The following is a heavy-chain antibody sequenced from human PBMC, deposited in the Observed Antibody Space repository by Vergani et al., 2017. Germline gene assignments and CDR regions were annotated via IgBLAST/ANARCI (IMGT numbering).Heavy chain of an antibody. CDR1: GFTFSSYG. J-gene: IGHJ6*02. CDR2: IRYDGSNK. D-gene: IGHD6-19*01. Sequence: QVQLVESGGGVVQPGGSLRLSCAASGFTFSSYGMHWVRQAPGKGLEWVAFIRYDGSNKYYADSVKGRFTISRDNSKNTLYLQMNSLRAEDTAVYYCAKDGPSSGWYLRKAYYYYGMDVWGQGTTVTVSS. CDR3: AKDGPSSGWYLRKAYYYYGMDV. V-gene: IGHV3-30*02.